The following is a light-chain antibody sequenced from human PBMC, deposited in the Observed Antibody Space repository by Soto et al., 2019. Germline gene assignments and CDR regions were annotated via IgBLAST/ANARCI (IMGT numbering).Light chain of an antibody. CDR2: RAS. CDR1: QSLGGN. V-gene: IGKV3-15*01. J-gene: IGKJ1*01. CDR3: QQYGSSSWT. Sequence: EIVMTQSPATLAVSPGDTATLSCRASQSLGGNLAWYQQKPGQAPRLLIFRASSRATGVPARFSGSGSGTDFTLTISSLEPEDVAVYYCQQYGSSSWTLGQGTKVDIK.